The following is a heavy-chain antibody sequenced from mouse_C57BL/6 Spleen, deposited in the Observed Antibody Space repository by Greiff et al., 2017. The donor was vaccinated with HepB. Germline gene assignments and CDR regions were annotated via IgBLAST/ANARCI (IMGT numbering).Heavy chain of an antibody. CDR1: GFTFSSYA. CDR2: ISDGGSYT. D-gene: IGHD1-1*01. J-gene: IGHJ4*01. CDR3: ARDLQFITTVVANGNY. V-gene: IGHV5-4*01. Sequence: EVKVVESGGGLVKPGGSLKLSCAASGFTFSSYAMSWVRQTPEKRLEWVATISDGGSYTYYPDNVKGRFTISRDNAKNNLYLQMSHLKSEDTAMYYCARDLQFITTVVANGNYWGQGTSVTVSS.